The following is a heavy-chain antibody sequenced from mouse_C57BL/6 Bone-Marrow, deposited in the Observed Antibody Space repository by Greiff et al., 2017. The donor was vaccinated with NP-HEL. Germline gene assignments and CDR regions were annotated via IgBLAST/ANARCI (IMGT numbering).Heavy chain of an antibody. CDR3: ARGIFITTSDY. CDR1: GFTFSSYA. V-gene: IGHV5-4*03. D-gene: IGHD1-1*01. CDR2: ISDGGSYT. Sequence: EVKLVESGGGLVKPGGSLKLSCAASGFTFSSYAMSWVRQTPEKRLEWVATISDGGSYTYYPDNVKGRFTISRDNAKNNLYLQMSHLKSEDTAMDYCARGIFITTSDYWGQGTTLTVSS. J-gene: IGHJ2*01.